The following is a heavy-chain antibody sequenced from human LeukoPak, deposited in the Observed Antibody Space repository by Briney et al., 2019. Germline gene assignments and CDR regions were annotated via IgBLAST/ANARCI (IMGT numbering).Heavy chain of an antibody. CDR1: GYTFTSYD. CDR2: MNPNSGNT. CDR3: ARQSGHWGPYYYYYYGMDV. V-gene: IGHV1-8*01. Sequence: ASVKVSCKASGYTFTSYDINWVRQATGQGPEWMGWMNPNSGNTGYAQKFQGRVTMTRNTSISTAYMELSSLRSEDTAVYYCARQSGHWGPYYYYYYGMDVWGQGTTVTVSS. J-gene: IGHJ6*02. D-gene: IGHD7-27*01.